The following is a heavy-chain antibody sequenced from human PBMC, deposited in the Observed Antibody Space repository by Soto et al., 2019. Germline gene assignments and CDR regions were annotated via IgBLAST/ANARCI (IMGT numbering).Heavy chain of an antibody. CDR3: AKDGDSWSYHPYYYYGMDV. Sequence: GGSLRLSCAASGFTFSSYAMSWVRQAPGKGLEWVSTISGSGGNAYYADSVKGRFTISRDNSKNTLRLQMNSLRADDTAVYYCAKDGDSWSYHPYYYYGMDVWGQGTTVTVSS. D-gene: IGHD1-26*01. CDR2: ISGSGGNA. CDR1: GFTFSSYA. J-gene: IGHJ6*02. V-gene: IGHV3-23*01.